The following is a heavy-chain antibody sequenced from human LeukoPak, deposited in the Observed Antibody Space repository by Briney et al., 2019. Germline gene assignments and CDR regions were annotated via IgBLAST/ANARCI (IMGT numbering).Heavy chain of an antibody. V-gene: IGHV3-74*01. CDR2: IKSDGSST. CDR1: GFTFTTYA. Sequence: PGGSLRLSCAASGFTFTTYAMSWVRQAPGKGLVWVSRIKSDGSSTNYADSVKGRFTISRDNAKNTLYLQMNSLRVEDTAVYYCTKGSLGAFDIWGQGTMVTVSS. J-gene: IGHJ3*02. CDR3: TKGSLGAFDI. D-gene: IGHD1-26*01.